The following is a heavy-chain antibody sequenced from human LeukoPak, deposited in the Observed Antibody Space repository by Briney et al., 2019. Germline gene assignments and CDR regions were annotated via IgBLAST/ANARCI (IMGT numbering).Heavy chain of an antibody. CDR1: GFTFSSYS. J-gene: IGHJ4*02. V-gene: IGHV3-21*01. CDR3: ARDSRNHESYYYGSGSYYNKFDY. CDR2: ISSSSSYI. D-gene: IGHD3-10*01. Sequence: PGGSLRLSCAASGFTFSSYSMTWVRQAPGKGLEWVSSISSSSSYIYYADSVKGRFTISRDNAKNSLYLQMNSLRAEDTAVYYCARDSRNHESYYYGSGSYYNKFDYWGQGTLVTVSS.